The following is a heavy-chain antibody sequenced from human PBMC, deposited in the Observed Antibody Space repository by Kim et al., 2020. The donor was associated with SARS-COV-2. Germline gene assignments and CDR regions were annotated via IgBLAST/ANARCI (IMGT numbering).Heavy chain of an antibody. V-gene: IGHV3-30-3*01. CDR2: ISYDGSNK. CDR1: GFTFSSYA. CDR3: ARSYSGSYYHTFS. J-gene: IGHJ5*02. Sequence: GGSLRLSCAASGFTFSSYAMYWVRQAPGKGLEWVAVISYDGSNKYYADSVKGRFTISRDNSKNTLYLQMNSLRAEDTAVYYCARSYSGSYYHTFSWGQGTLVTVSS. D-gene: IGHD1-26*01.